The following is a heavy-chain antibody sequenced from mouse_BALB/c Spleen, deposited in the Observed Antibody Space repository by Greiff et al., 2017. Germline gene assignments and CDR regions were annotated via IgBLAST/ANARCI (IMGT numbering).Heavy chain of an antibody. CDR1: GFTFSSYA. Sequence: EVHLVESGGGLVKPGGSLKLSCAASGFTFSSYAMSWVRQTPEKRLEWVASISSGGSTYYPDSVKGRFTISRDNARNILYLQMSSLRSEDTAMYYCARGGVAAFDYWGQGTTLTVSS. V-gene: IGHV5-6-5*01. CDR3: ARGGVAAFDY. D-gene: IGHD1-1*01. J-gene: IGHJ2*01. CDR2: ISSGGST.